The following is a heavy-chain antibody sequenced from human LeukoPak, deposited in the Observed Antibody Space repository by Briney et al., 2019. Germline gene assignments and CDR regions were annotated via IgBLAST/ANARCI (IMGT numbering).Heavy chain of an antibody. J-gene: IGHJ4*02. D-gene: IGHD3-3*01. CDR2: ISSSSSYI. Sequence: GGSLRLSCAASGYTFSSYSMNLVRQAPGKGLEWVSSISSSSSYIYYADSVKGRFTISRDNAKNSLYLQMNSLRAEDTAVYYCARRSRGFWSGLYYFDYWGQGTLVTVSS. CDR3: ARRSRGFWSGLYYFDY. CDR1: GYTFSSYS. V-gene: IGHV3-21*01.